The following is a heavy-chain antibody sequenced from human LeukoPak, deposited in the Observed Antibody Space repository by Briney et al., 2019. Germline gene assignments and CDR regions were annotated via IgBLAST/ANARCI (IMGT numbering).Heavy chain of an antibody. D-gene: IGHD3-16*01. J-gene: IGHJ4*02. CDR2: ISWNSGSI. CDR3: ARLRHGAYYFDY. V-gene: IGHV3-9*01. CDR1: GFTFDDYA. Sequence: GGSLRLSCAASGFTFDDYAMHWVRQAPGKGLEWVSGISWNSGSIGYADSVKGRFTISRDNAKNSLYLQMNSLRAEDTALYYCARLRHGAYYFDYWGQGTLVTVSS.